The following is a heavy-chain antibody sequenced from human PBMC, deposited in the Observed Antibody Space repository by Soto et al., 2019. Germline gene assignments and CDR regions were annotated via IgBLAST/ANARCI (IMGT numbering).Heavy chain of an antibody. CDR1: GYTFTSYD. CDR3: ARWPDGYYYYGMDV. V-gene: IGHV1-8*01. J-gene: IGHJ6*02. CDR2: MNPNSGNT. Sequence: QVQLVQSGAEVKKPGASVKVSCKASGYTFTSYDINWVRQATGQGLEWMGWMNPNSGNTGYAQKFQGRVTMTRNTSIGTAYMELSSRRSEDTAVYYCARWPDGYYYYGMDVWGQGTTVTVSS.